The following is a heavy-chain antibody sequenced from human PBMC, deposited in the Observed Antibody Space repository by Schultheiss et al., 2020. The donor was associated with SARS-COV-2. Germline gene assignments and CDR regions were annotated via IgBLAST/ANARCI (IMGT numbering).Heavy chain of an antibody. Sequence: SETLSLTCAVYGGSFSGYYWSWIRQPPGKGLEWIGEINHSGSTNYNPSLKSRVTISVDTSKNQFSLKLSSVTAADTAVYYCARGPLYCSSTSCNIGRVFDYWGQGTLVTVSS. J-gene: IGHJ4*02. CDR2: INHSGST. V-gene: IGHV4-34*01. CDR1: GGSFSGYY. D-gene: IGHD2-2*02. CDR3: ARGPLYCSSTSCNIGRVFDY.